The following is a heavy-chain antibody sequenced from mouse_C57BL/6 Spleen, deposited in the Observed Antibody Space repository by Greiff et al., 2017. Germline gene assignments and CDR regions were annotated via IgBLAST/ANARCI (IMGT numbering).Heavy chain of an antibody. CDR1: GFTFSSYA. J-gene: IGHJ4*01. V-gene: IGHV5-4*01. Sequence: EVQLVESGGGLVKPGGSLKLSCAASGFTFSSYAMSWVRQTPEKRLEWVATISDGGSYTYYPDNVKGRFTISRDNAKNNLYLQMSHLKSEDTAMYYGARDRPHDNDVGYDAMDYWGQGTSVTVSS. CDR2: ISDGGSYT. CDR3: ARDRPHDNDVGYDAMDY. D-gene: IGHD2-4*01.